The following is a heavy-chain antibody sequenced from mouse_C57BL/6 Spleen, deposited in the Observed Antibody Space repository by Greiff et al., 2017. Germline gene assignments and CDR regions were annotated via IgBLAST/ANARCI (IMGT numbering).Heavy chain of an antibody. V-gene: IGHV1-18*01. Sequence: VHVKQSGPELVKPGASVKIPCKASGYTFTDYNMDWVKQSHGKSLEWIGDINPNNGGTIYNQKFKGKATLTVDKSSSTAYMELRSLTSEDTAVYYCARRDYDGYAMDYWGQGTSVTVSS. CDR3: ARRDYDGYAMDY. CDR1: GYTFTDYN. D-gene: IGHD2-4*01. J-gene: IGHJ4*01. CDR2: INPNNGGT.